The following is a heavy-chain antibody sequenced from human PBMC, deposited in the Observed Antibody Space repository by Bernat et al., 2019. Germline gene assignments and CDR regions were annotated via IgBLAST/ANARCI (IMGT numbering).Heavy chain of an antibody. CDR1: GFTFSSYG. CDR2: ISYDGSNK. CDR3: AKAEEQWLGEYFQH. D-gene: IGHD6-19*01. J-gene: IGHJ1*01. Sequence: QVQLVESGGGVVQPGRSLRLSCAASGFTFSSYGMHWVRQAPGKGLEWVAVISYDGSNKYYAASVKGRFTISRDKSKNTLYLQMNSLRAEDTAVYYCAKAEEQWLGEYFQHWGQGTLVTVSS. V-gene: IGHV3-30*18.